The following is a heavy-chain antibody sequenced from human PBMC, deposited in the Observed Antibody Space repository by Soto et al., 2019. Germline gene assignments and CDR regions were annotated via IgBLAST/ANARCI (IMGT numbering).Heavy chain of an antibody. CDR1: GFSFTTGGVG. V-gene: IGHV2-5*01. D-gene: IGHD6-6*01. CDR3: AYTRYTSSSS. CDR2: IYWNDDK. J-gene: IGHJ4*02. Sequence: SGPTLVNPTQTLTLTCTFSGFSFTTGGVGVGWIRQPPGKALEWLALIYWNDDKRYSPSLMSRLTIMKDTSKNQVVLTMTNMDPVDTATYYCAYTRYTSSSSWGQGALVTVS.